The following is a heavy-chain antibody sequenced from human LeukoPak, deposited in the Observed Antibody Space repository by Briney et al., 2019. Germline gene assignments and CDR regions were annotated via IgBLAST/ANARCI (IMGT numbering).Heavy chain of an antibody. D-gene: IGHD2-2*02. CDR1: GGSFSDSY. V-gene: IGHV4-34*01. Sequence: PSETLSLTCAVYGGSFSDSYWSWVRQPPGKGLEWIGEINHSGSTNFNSSVKSRVTISVDTSKNQFSLKLSSVTAADTAVYFCARGSRYCSSISCYKYYYAMDVWGQGTTVTVSS. J-gene: IGHJ6*02. CDR3: ARGSRYCSSISCYKYYYAMDV. CDR2: INHSGST.